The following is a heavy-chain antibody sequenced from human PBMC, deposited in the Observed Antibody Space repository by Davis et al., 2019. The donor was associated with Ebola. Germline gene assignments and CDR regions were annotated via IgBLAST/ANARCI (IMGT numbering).Heavy chain of an antibody. J-gene: IGHJ2*01. V-gene: IGHV3-33*01. CDR1: GFTFSSYG. D-gene: IGHD6-13*01. CDR2: IWYDGSNK. CDR3: ARDKKAAAGLRGYFDL. Sequence: GGSLRLSCAASGFTFSSYGMHWVRQAPGKGLEWVAVIWYDGSNKYYADSVKGRFTISRDNSKNTLYLQMNSLRAEDTAVYYCARDKKAAAGLRGYFDLWGRGTLVTVSS.